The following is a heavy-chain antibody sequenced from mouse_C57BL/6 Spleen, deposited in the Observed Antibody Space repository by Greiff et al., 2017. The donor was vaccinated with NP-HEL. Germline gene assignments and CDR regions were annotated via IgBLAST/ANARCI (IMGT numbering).Heavy chain of an antibody. Sequence: QVQLQQSGPELVKPGASVKISCKASGYAFSSSWMNWVKQRPGKGLEWIGRIYPGDGDTNYNGKFKGKATLTADKSSSTAYMQLSSLTSEDSAVYFGARSITTVVANYFDYWGKGTTLTVAS. CDR2: IYPGDGDT. J-gene: IGHJ2*01. D-gene: IGHD1-1*01. CDR1: GYAFSSSW. V-gene: IGHV1-82*01. CDR3: ARSITTVVANYFDY.